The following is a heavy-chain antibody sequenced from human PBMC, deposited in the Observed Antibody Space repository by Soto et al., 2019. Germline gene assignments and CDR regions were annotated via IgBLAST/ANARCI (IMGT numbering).Heavy chain of an antibody. CDR3: AKDPVVVPASTVTTSDPFY. Sequence: QVQLVESGGGVVQPGRSLRLSCAASGFTFSSYGMHWVRQAPGKGLEWVAVISYDGSNKYYADSVEGRFTISRDNSKNTLYLQMNSLRAEDTAVYYCAKDPVVVPASTVTTSDPFYWGQGTLVTVSS. J-gene: IGHJ4*02. D-gene: IGHD2-2*01. CDR1: GFTFSSYG. V-gene: IGHV3-30*18. CDR2: ISYDGSNK.